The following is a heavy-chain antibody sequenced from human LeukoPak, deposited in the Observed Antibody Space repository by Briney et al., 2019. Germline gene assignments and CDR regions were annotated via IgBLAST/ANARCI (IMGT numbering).Heavy chain of an antibody. V-gene: IGHV3-30*03. CDR2: TSYDGSNE. CDR3: ARDPRESSLYAFDI. J-gene: IGHJ3*02. Sequence: GGSLRLSCAASGFPFSNFGMHWVRQAPGKGLEWVAVTSYDGSNEHYADSVKGRFTISRDNSKNTLYLQMNNLRAEDTAVYYCARDPRESSLYAFDIWGQGTMVTVSS. CDR1: GFPFSNFG. D-gene: IGHD2-15*01.